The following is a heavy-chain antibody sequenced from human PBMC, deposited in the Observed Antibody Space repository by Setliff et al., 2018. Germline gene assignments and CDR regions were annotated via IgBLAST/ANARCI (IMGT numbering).Heavy chain of an antibody. D-gene: IGHD2-15*01. V-gene: IGHV3-7*01. CDR3: ARTCSGSGCYAGLES. Sequence: GGSLRLSCAASGFTFSSYWMTWVRQTPGKGLEWVANIKQDGSEKYYVDSVKGRFTISRDNAKNSLYLQMNSLRPEDTAVYYCARTCSGSGCYAGLESWGQGTPVTAPQ. CDR1: GFTFSSYW. CDR2: IKQDGSEK. J-gene: IGHJ4*02.